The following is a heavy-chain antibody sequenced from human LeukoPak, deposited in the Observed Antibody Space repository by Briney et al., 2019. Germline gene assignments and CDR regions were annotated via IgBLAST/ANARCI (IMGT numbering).Heavy chain of an antibody. CDR1: GYTFTGHY. CDR3: ARARIQLWFNPSFDY. D-gene: IGHD5-18*01. V-gene: IGHV1-2*02. CDR2: INPNSGGA. Sequence: ASVKVSCKASGYTFTGHYMHWVRQAPGQGLEWMGWINPNSGGANYAQKFQGRVTMTRDTSISTAYMELSRLRSDDTAVYYCARARIQLWFNPSFDYWGQRTLVTVSS. J-gene: IGHJ4*02.